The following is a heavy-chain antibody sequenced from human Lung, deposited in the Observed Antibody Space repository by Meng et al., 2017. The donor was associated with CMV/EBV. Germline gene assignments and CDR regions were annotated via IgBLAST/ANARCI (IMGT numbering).Heavy chain of an antibody. CDR3: ARGTPGRSYSDY. D-gene: IGHD3-10*01. J-gene: IGHJ4*02. Sequence: VQRGQSGAAAKKTGASMKVSCKASGYIFTNYDISWVRQAPGQGLEWMGWISVKNGEAKYPQNFQGRVTMTTDTTTSTAYMELRSLTSDDTAVYYCARGTPGRSYSDYWGQGTLVTVSS. V-gene: IGHV1-18*01. CDR1: GYIFTNYD. CDR2: ISVKNGEA.